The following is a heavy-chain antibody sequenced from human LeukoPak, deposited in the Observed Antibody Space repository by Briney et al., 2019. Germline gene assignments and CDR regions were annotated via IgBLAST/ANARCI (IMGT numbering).Heavy chain of an antibody. J-gene: IGHJ4*02. D-gene: IGHD1-26*01. V-gene: IGHV3-23*01. CDR3: ARVLSGSFHY. CDR1: GVTFSSFA. Sequence: GGSLRLSCEVSGVTFSSFAMSWVRQAPGRGLEWASGISGSGGSTYYADSVKGRFTISRDNSKNTLYLQMNSLRAEDTAVYYCARVLSGSFHYWGQGTLVTVSS. CDR2: ISGSGGST.